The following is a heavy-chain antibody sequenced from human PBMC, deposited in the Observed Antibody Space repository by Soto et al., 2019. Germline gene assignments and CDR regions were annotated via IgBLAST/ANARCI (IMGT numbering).Heavy chain of an antibody. V-gene: IGHV2-70*01. CDR1: GFSLSPSGMC. Sequence: SGPTLVQPTQPLTLTCTFSGFSLSPSGMCVSWIRQPPGKALEWLALIDWDDDKYYSSSMKTRLTISKDTSKNQVVLNMTNMDPVDTATYYCAREYYYDSSGYYPSLGSYYYGMDVWGQGTTVTVSS. J-gene: IGHJ6*02. D-gene: IGHD3-22*01. CDR2: IDWDDDK. CDR3: AREYYYDSSGYYPSLGSYYYGMDV.